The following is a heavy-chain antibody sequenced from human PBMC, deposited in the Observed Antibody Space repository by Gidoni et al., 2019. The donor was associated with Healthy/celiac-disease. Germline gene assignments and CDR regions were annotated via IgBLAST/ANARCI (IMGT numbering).Heavy chain of an antibody. D-gene: IGHD6-13*01. CDR1: GGSISSSSYY. V-gene: IGHV4-39*01. CDR2: IYYSGST. Sequence: QLQLQESGPGLVKPSETPSLTCPVSGGSISSSSYYWGWIRQPPGKGLEWIGSIYYSGSTYYNPSLKSRVTISVDTSKNQFSLKLSSVTAADTAVYYCARRGDPAAAGTWGQGTLVTVSS. J-gene: IGHJ4*02. CDR3: ARRGDPAAAGT.